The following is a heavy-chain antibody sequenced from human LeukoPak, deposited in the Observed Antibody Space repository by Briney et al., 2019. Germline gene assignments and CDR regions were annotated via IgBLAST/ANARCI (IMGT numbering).Heavy chain of an antibody. CDR1: GFTFSSYS. D-gene: IGHD3-22*01. Sequence: GGSLRLSCAASGFTFSSYSMNWVRQAPGKGLEWVSSISSSSSYIYYADSVKGRFTISRDNAKNSLYLQMNSLRAEDTAVYYCAKADLKYYYDSSGPDYWGQGTLVTVSS. CDR2: ISSSSSYI. J-gene: IGHJ4*02. V-gene: IGHV3-21*01. CDR3: AKADLKYYYDSSGPDY.